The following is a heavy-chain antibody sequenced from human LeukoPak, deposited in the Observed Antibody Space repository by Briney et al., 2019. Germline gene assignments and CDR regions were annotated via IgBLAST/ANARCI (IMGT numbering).Heavy chain of an antibody. CDR2: INWNGGSI. CDR1: GFTFDDYG. V-gene: IGHV3-20*04. CDR3: ASGGIYYGAAFEF. D-gene: IGHD1-26*01. Sequence: GGSLRLSCAGSGFTFDDYGMSWVRQAPGKGLEWVSGINWNGGSIGYADSVKGRFTISRDNAKNSLYLQMNSLRAEDTAFYYCASGGIYYGAAFEFWGQGTLVTVSS. J-gene: IGHJ4*02.